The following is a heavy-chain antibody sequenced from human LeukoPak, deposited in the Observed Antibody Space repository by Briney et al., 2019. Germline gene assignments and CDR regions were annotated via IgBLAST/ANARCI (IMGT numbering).Heavy chain of an antibody. CDR2: INPNSGGT. D-gene: IGHD1-26*01. CDR1: GYTFTDYY. V-gene: IGHV1-2*02. J-gene: IGHJ4*02. Sequence: ASVKVSCKTSGYTFTDYYMHWVRQAPGQGLQWLGWINPNSGGTNYAQKFQGRVTMTRDTSISTAYMELSRLRSDDTAVYYCARSETRWELPDYWGQGTLVTVSS. CDR3: ARSETRWELPDY.